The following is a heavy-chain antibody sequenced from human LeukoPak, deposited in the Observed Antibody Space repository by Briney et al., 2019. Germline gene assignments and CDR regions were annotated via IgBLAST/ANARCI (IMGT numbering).Heavy chain of an antibody. Sequence: PSETLSLTFTVSGGSISSHYWSWIRQPPGKGLEWIAYLFDSVNTKDNPSLQSRLTLSADTSKNQFSLRLSSVTAADTAVYYCATIKRGSIFGYFDFWGQGIKVTVSS. CDR1: GGSISSHY. CDR2: LFDSVNT. CDR3: ATIKRGSIFGYFDF. V-gene: IGHV4-59*11. D-gene: IGHD5-18*01. J-gene: IGHJ4*02.